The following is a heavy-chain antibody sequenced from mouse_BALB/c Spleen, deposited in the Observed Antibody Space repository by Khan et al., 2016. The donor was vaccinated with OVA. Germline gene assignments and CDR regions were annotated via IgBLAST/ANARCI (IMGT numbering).Heavy chain of an antibody. J-gene: IGHJ3*01. Sequence: MQLEQSGAELVKPGASVKMSCKASGFTFKDYYMHWVKQRPGQGLEWIGRIDPANGYTKYDPKFQGKATITADTSSNTAYLHLNSLTSEDTAVYYCARITYYDVSYWGQGTLVTVSA. CDR1: GFTFKDYY. V-gene: IGHV14-3*02. D-gene: IGHD2-4*01. CDR3: ARITYYDVSY. CDR2: IDPANGYT.